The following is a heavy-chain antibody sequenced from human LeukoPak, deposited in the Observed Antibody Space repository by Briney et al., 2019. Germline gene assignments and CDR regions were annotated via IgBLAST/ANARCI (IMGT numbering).Heavy chain of an antibody. CDR3: ARDEGGRCGGGDCLLTYYFDY. Sequence: GGSLRLSCAASGFTFSDYYMSWIRQAPGKGLEWVSYISSSGSTIYYADSVKGRFTISRDNAKNLVYLQMNSLRAEDTAVYYCARDEGGRCGGGDCLLTYYFDYWGQGTLVTVSS. D-gene: IGHD2-21*02. CDR1: GFTFSDYY. J-gene: IGHJ4*02. CDR2: ISSSGSTI. V-gene: IGHV3-11*01.